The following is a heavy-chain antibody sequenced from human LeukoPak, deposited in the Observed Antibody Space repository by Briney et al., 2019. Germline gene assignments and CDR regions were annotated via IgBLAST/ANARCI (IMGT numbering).Heavy chain of an antibody. CDR1: GCTFSSYA. D-gene: IGHD3-22*01. Sequence: GGSLRLSCAASGCTFSSYAMSWVRQAPGKGLEGVSSISCSGGSTYYADSVKGRFTISRDNSKKELSLQMNGLRAQGTAVCYCAKGPTYYYDSRGPTFYFWGQGTLFTVSS. J-gene: IGHJ4*02. CDR3: AKGPTYYYDSRGPTFYF. V-gene: IGHV3-23*01. CDR2: ISCSGGST.